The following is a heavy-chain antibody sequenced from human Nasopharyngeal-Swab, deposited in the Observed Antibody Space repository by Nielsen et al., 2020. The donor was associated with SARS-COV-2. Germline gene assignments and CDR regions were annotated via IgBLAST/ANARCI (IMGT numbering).Heavy chain of an antibody. CDR2: ISAYNGNT. J-gene: IGHJ6*02. Sequence: ASVKVSCKASGYTFTSYGISWVRQAPGQGLEWMGWISAYNGNTNYAQKLQGRVTMTTDTSTSTAYMELRSLRSDDTAVYYCARSPSHYDFWSGYYTGYYYGMDVWGQGTTVTVSS. V-gene: IGHV1-18*01. D-gene: IGHD3-3*01. CDR3: ARSPSHYDFWSGYYTGYYYGMDV. CDR1: GYTFTSYG.